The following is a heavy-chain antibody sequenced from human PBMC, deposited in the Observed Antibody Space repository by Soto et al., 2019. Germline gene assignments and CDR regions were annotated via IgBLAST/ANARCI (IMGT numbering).Heavy chain of an antibody. D-gene: IGHD3-10*01. CDR2: ISGSGGGT. J-gene: IGHJ3*02. V-gene: IGHV3-23*01. CDR1: GFTFSSYA. Sequence: PGGSLRLSCAASGFTFSSYAMSWVRQAPGKGLEWVSAISGSGGGTYYADSVKGRFTISRDNSKNTLYLQMNSLRAEDTAVYYCAKDRSGSYYTPATDAFDIWGQGTMVTVSS. CDR3: AKDRSGSYYTPATDAFDI.